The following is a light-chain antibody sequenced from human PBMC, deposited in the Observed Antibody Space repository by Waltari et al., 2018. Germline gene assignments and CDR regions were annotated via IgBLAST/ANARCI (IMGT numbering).Light chain of an antibody. CDR2: EVR. V-gene: IGLV2-14*03. CDR1: SSDIGGYYS. J-gene: IGLJ1*01. Sequence: QSALTQPASVSGSPGQSITISCTGSSSDIGGYYSVSWYQQHPGKAPKLIIYEVRNRPSGISHRSSSSKSGNPASLTISGLQAEDEADYYCTSFTSYTTLYVFGTGTTVTVL. CDR3: TSFTSYTTLYV.